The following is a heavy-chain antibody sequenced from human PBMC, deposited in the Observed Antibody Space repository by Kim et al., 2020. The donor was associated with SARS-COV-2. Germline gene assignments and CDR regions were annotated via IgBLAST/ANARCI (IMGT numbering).Heavy chain of an antibody. CDR2: INPSGGST. V-gene: IGHV1-46*01. D-gene: IGHD3-22*01. Sequence: ASVKVSCKASGYTFTSYYMHWVRQAPGQGLEWMGIINPSGGSTSYAQKFQGRVTMTRDTSTSTVYMELSSLRSEDTAVYYCARDRRLRGSGYQRFDYWGQGTLVTVSS. J-gene: IGHJ4*02. CDR3: ARDRRLRGSGYQRFDY. CDR1: GYTFTSYY.